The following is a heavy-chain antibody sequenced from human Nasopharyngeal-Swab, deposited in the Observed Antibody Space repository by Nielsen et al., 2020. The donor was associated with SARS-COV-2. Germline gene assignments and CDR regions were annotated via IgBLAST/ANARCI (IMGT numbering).Heavy chain of an antibody. CDR1: GGSISSSSYY. Sequence: SETLSLTCTVSGGSISSSSYYWGWIRQPPGKGLEWIGSIYYSGSTYYNPSLKRRVTISVDTSKNQFSLKLSSVTAADTAVYYCARHVEYSSGWYYYYGMDVWGQGTTVTVSS. J-gene: IGHJ6*02. D-gene: IGHD6-19*01. CDR3: ARHVEYSSGWYYYYGMDV. CDR2: IYYSGST. V-gene: IGHV4-39*01.